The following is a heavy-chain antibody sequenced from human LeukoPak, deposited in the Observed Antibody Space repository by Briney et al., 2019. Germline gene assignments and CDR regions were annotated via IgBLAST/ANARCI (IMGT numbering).Heavy chain of an antibody. D-gene: IGHD1-26*01. CDR3: ARPSGSYYRNYWYFDL. CDR1: GYSFTSYW. J-gene: IGHJ2*01. V-gene: IGHV5-51*01. CDR2: IYPGDSDT. Sequence: GESLKISCKGSGYSFTSYWIGWVRQMPGKGLEWMGIIYPGDSDTRYSPSFQGQVTISADKSISTAYLQWSSLKASDTAMYYCARPSGSYYRNYWYFDLWGRGTLVTVSS.